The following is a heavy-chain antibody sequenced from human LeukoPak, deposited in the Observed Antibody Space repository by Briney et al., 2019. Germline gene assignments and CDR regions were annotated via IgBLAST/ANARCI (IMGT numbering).Heavy chain of an antibody. Sequence: GGSLRLSCAASGFSFSNYWMGWVRQAPGKGLACVANIKTDGSETYYVDSVKGRFTISRDNAKNSLFLQMNSLRAEDAAVYYCVRGNDYGGPHYWGQGTLVTVSS. CDR3: VRGNDYGGPHY. CDR2: IKTDGSET. CDR1: GFSFSNYW. V-gene: IGHV3-7*01. J-gene: IGHJ4*02. D-gene: IGHD4-23*01.